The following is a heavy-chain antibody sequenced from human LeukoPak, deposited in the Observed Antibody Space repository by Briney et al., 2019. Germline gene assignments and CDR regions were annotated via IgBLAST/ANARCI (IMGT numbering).Heavy chain of an antibody. J-gene: IGHJ5*02. V-gene: IGHV4-39*01. Sequence: SETPSLTCTVSGGSISSSSYYWGWIRQPPGKGLEWIGSIYYSGSTYYNPSLKSRVTISVDTSKNQFSLKLSSVTAADTAVYNCARQGWLQFLVRFDPWGQGTLVTVSS. CDR3: ARQGWLQFLVRFDP. D-gene: IGHD5-24*01. CDR1: GGSISSSSYY. CDR2: IYYSGST.